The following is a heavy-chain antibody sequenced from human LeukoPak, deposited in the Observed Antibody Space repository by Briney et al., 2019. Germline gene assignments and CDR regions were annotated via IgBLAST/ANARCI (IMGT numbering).Heavy chain of an antibody. V-gene: IGHV3-23*01. J-gene: IGHJ4*02. D-gene: IGHD3-10*01. CDR1: GFTFSNAW. Sequence: PGGSLRLSCAASGFTFSNAWMSWVRQAPGKGLEWVSAISGSGGSTYYADSVKGRFTISRDNSKNTLYLQMNSLRAEDTAVYYCARAEGGSGSYYPGLAYWGQGTLVTVSS. CDR2: ISGSGGST. CDR3: ARAEGGSGSYYPGLAY.